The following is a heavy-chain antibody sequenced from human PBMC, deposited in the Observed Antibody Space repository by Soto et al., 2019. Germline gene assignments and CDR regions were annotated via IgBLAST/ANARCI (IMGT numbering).Heavy chain of an antibody. CDR2: IYYSGST. CDR1: GGSISSSSYY. V-gene: IGHV4-39*01. D-gene: IGHD3-22*01. J-gene: IGHJ4*02. CDR3: ASHYYDSSGYYDY. Sequence: LRETLSLTCTVSGGSISSSSYYWGWIRQPPGKGLEWIGSIYYSGSTYYNPSLKSRVTISVDTSKNQFSLKLSSVTAADTAVYYCASHYYDSSGYYDYWGQGTLVTVSS.